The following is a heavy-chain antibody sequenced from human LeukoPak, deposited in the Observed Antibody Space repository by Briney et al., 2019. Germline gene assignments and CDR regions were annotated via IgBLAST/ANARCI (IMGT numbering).Heavy chain of an antibody. V-gene: IGHV1-3*01. Sequence: ASVKASCKASGYTFTSYAMHWVRQAPGQRLEWMGWINAGNGNTKYSQKFQGRVTITRDTSASTAYMELSSLRSEDTAVYYCARGSKSGWFGELLGGYFDYWGQGTLVTVSS. CDR1: GYTFTSYA. D-gene: IGHD3-10*01. J-gene: IGHJ4*02. CDR2: INAGNGNT. CDR3: ARGSKSGWFGELLGGYFDY.